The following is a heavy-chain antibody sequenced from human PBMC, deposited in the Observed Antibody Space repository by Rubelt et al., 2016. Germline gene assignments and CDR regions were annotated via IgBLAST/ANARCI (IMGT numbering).Heavy chain of an antibody. D-gene: IGHD4-11*01. V-gene: IGHV4-59*08. CDR1: SGSISSYY. Sequence: QVQLQESGPGLVKPSETLSLTCTVSSGSISSYYWSWIRQPPGKGLEWIGYIYYSGSTSYNHSLKSRVTISEETSKNQLALRLGAVTAADTAVYYCARQDSWYYVDHWGQGTLVTVSS. CDR2: IYYSGST. CDR3: ARQDSWYYVDH. J-gene: IGHJ4*02.